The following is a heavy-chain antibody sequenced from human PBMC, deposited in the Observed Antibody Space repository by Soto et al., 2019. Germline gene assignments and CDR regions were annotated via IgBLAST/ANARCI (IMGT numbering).Heavy chain of an antibody. D-gene: IGHD6-13*01. CDR1: GFTFSSYA. CDR3: AKDHSPFVVAAGTNWFDP. Sequence: PVRSRRLFCAASGFTFSSYAMSCVRQAPCKWPEWVSAISVSGGSTYDAASVKGRFTISRDNSKNTLYLQMNSLRAEDTAVYYCAKDHSPFVVAAGTNWFDPWGQGTLVTDSS. V-gene: IGHV3-23*01. J-gene: IGHJ5*02. CDR2: ISVSGGST.